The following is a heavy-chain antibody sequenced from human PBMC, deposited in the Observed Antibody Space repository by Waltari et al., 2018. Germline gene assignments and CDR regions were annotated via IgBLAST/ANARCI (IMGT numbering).Heavy chain of an antibody. D-gene: IGHD6-19*01. Sequence: QLQLQESGPGLVKPSETLSLTCTVSGGSISSSRYYWGWIRQPPGKGLEGIGSIYYSGSTYYNPSLKSRVTISVDTSKNQFSLKLSSVTAADTAVYYCARHHGGWFQWLSNWFDPWGQGTLVTVSS. CDR1: GGSISSSRYY. CDR3: ARHHGGWFQWLSNWFDP. CDR2: IYYSGST. V-gene: IGHV4-39*01. J-gene: IGHJ5*02.